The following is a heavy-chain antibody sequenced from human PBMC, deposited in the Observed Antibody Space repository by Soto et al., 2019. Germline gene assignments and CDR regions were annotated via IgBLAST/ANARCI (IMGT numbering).Heavy chain of an antibody. CDR2: IWYDESDK. D-gene: IGHD3-22*01. Sequence: GGSLRLSCAASGFTFTNYGMHWVRQAPGKGLEWVALIWYDESDKYYTDSVKGRFTISRDNSKNTLYLQMNSLRAEDTAVYYCARDYDSSGYPRYYFDYWGQGTLVTVSS. CDR1: GFTFTNYG. J-gene: IGHJ4*02. V-gene: IGHV3-33*01. CDR3: ARDYDSSGYPRYYFDY.